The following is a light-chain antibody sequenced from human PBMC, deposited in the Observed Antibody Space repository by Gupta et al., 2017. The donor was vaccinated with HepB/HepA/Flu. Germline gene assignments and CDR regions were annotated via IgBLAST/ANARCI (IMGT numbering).Light chain of an antibody. CDR1: QSVSSY. J-gene: IGKJ4*01. CDR2: DAS. Sequence: EIVLTQSPATLSLSPGDRATLSCRASQSVSSYLAWYQQKPGQAPRLLIYDASKRDTGIPARFSGSGSGKDLTLTISSREQEDFAVYYCQQRSNWPPLTFGGGTKVEIK. V-gene: IGKV3-11*01. CDR3: QQRSNWPPLT.